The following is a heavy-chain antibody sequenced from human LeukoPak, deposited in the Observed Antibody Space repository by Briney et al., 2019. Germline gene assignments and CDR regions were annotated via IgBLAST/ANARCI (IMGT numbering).Heavy chain of an antibody. CDR3: ARGWEYCSSTSCYPNWFDP. Sequence: PSETLSLTCTVSGGSISSSSYYWGWIRQPPGKGLEWIGSIYYSGSTYYNPSLKSRVTISVDTSKNQFSLKLSSVTAADTAVYCCARGWEYCSSTSCYPNWFDPWGQGTLVTVSS. CDR1: GGSISSSSYY. V-gene: IGHV4-39*07. J-gene: IGHJ5*02. CDR2: IYYSGST. D-gene: IGHD2-2*01.